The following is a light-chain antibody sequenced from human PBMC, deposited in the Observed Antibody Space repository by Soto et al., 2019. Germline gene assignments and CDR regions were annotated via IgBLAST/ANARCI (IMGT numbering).Light chain of an antibody. Sequence: QAVVTQEPSFSVSPGGTVTLTCGLTSGSVSTTYYHSWYQQTPGQAPRTLIYSTNIRSSGVPDRFSGSILGNKAALTITGAQADDESDYRCMLYMGGGLVVFGGGTKLTVL. CDR2: STN. CDR1: SGSVSTTYY. J-gene: IGLJ2*01. V-gene: IGLV8-61*01. CDR3: MLYMGGGLVV.